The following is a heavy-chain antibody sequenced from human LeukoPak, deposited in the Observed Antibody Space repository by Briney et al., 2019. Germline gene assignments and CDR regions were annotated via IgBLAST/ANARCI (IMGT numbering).Heavy chain of an antibody. Sequence: PSETLSLTCAVYGGSFSGYYWSWIRQPAGKGLEWIGRIYSSGSTNYSPSLKSRVTMSVDTSKNQFSLNLNSLTAADTAVYYCARGSSGWFSIDYWGQGILVTVSS. CDR1: GGSFSGYY. CDR3: ARGSSGWFSIDY. CDR2: IYSSGST. J-gene: IGHJ4*02. V-gene: IGHV4-59*10. D-gene: IGHD6-19*01.